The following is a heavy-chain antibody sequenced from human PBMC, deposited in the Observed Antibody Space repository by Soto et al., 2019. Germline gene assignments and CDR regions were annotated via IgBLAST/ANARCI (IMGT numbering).Heavy chain of an antibody. CDR3: ARDEIGNWNDKFDY. J-gene: IGHJ4*02. CDR2: ISAYNGNT. Sequence: VASVKVSCKASGYTFTSYGISWVRQAPGQGLEWMGWISAYNGNTNYAQKLQGRVTMTTDTSTSTAYMELRSLRSDDTAVYYCARDEIGNWNDKFDYWGQGTLVTVSS. D-gene: IGHD1-20*01. V-gene: IGHV1-18*01. CDR1: GYTFTSYG.